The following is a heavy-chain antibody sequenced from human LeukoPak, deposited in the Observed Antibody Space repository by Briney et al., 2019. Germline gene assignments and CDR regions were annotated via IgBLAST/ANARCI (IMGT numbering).Heavy chain of an antibody. D-gene: IGHD6-19*01. CDR2: ISGSGGST. J-gene: IGHJ6*03. CDR3: AKGGNSGRTYYYYHMDV. V-gene: IGHV3-23*01. CDR1: GFTFSSYG. Sequence: GGSLRLSCAASGFTFSSYGMSWVRQAPGEGLEWVSSISGSGGSTYYADSVKGRFTISRDSSKTTVYLKMNGLRAEDTAVYYCAKGGNSGRTYYYYHMDVWGKGTTVTVSS.